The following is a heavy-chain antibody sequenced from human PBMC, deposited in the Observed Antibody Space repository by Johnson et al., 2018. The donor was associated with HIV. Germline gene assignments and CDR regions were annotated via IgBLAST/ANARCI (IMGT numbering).Heavy chain of an antibody. V-gene: IGHV3-30-3*01. CDR1: GFTFSSYA. Sequence: QVQLVESGGGVVQPGRSLRLSCAASGFTFSSYAMHWVRQAPGKGLEWVAVISYDGSNKYYADSVEGRITISRDNSKNTLYLQMNSLRTEDKAVYYCAKGERGYSSSSDAFDIWGQGTMVTVSS. D-gene: IGHD6-6*01. J-gene: IGHJ3*02. CDR3: AKGERGYSSSSDAFDI. CDR2: ISYDGSNK.